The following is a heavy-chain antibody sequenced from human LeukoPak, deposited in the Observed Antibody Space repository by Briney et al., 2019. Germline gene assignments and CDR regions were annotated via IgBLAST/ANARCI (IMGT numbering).Heavy chain of an antibody. Sequence: GGSLRLSCAASGFTVSSNYVSWVRQAPGKGLEWVSVIYSGGSTYYADSVKGRFTISRDNSKNTLYLQMNSLRPEVTAVYYWARARSSWKEGFYYWGQGTLVTVSS. CDR2: IYSGGST. CDR1: GFTVSSNY. CDR3: ARARSSWKEGFYY. J-gene: IGHJ4*02. V-gene: IGHV3-53*01. D-gene: IGHD6-13*01.